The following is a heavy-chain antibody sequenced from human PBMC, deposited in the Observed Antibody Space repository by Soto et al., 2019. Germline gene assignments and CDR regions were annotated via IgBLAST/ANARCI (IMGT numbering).Heavy chain of an antibody. J-gene: IGHJ6*02. CDR2: IWYDGSNK. Sequence: GGSLRLSCAASGFTFSSYGMHWVRQAPGKGLEWVAVIWYDGSNKYYADSVKGRFTISRDNSKNTLYLQMNSLRAEDTAVYYCARAFVPITRYCSGGSCYSAVSYGMDVWGQGTTVTVSS. D-gene: IGHD2-15*01. CDR3: ARAFVPITRYCSGGSCYSAVSYGMDV. CDR1: GFTFSSYG. V-gene: IGHV3-33*01.